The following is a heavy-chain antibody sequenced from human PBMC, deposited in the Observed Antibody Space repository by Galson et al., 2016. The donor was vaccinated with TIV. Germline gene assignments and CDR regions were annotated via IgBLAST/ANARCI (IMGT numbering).Heavy chain of an antibody. CDR3: ARLLEWTHEAFDT. CDR1: GFTFGNYW. Sequence: LRPSCAASGFTFGNYWMSWVRQAPGKGLEWVANIDKDGNEKYYVDSVKGRFTISRDNAKNTLYLQMNSLRAEDMAIFYCARLLEWTHEAFDTWGQGTMVTVSA. J-gene: IGHJ3*02. CDR2: IDKDGNEK. V-gene: IGHV3-7*01. D-gene: IGHD3-3*01.